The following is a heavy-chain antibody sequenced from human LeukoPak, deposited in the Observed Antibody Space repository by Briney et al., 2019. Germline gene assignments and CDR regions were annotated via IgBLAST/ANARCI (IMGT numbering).Heavy chain of an antibody. CDR1: GFTVSSNY. Sequence: GGSLRLSCAASGFTVSSNYMSWVRQAPGKGLEWVSVIYSGGSTYYADSVKGRFTISRDNSKNTLYLQMNSLRAEDTAVYYCAKVVSGLRPHFDYWGQGTLVTVSS. CDR3: AKVVSGLRPHFDY. CDR2: IYSGGST. V-gene: IGHV3-53*01. D-gene: IGHD5-12*01. J-gene: IGHJ4*02.